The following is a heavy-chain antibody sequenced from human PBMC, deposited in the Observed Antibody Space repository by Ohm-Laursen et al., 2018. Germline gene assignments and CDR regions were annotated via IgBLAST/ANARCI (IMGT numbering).Heavy chain of an antibody. CDR1: GYSITSDYY. D-gene: IGHD3-22*01. CDR2: FHHRGST. CDR3: ARYYDSSGYSFDY. Sequence: SDTLSLTCSVSGYSITSDYYWGWIRQPPGKGLEWIGSFHHRGSTYYSPSLKSRVTISVDTSKNQFSLKLNSVTVADTAVYYCARYYDSSGYSFDYWGQGTLVTVSS. J-gene: IGHJ4*02. V-gene: IGHV4-38-2*01.